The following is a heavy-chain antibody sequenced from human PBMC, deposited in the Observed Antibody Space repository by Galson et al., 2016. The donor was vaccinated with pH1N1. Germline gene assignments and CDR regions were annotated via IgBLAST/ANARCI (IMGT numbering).Heavy chain of an antibody. CDR1: GFTFSTYW. Sequence: SLRLSCAASGFTFSTYWMAWVRQAPGKGLEWVANIKEDGSEKYHVGSLQGRFTISRDNAKNSLFLQMNSLRAEDTAVYYCARSGGSDMDVWGQGTMVTVSS. D-gene: IGHD2-15*01. CDR2: IKEDGSEK. CDR3: ARSGGSDMDV. J-gene: IGHJ3*01. V-gene: IGHV3-7*03.